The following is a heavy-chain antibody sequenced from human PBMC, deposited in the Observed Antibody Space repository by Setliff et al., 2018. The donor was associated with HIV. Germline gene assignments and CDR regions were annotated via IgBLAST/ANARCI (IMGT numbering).Heavy chain of an antibody. V-gene: IGHV1-18*01. Sequence: GASVKVSCKVSGDTFRNYALNWVRQAPGQGLEWMGGISADNGDTNYPQKLQGRVTMTTDTSTSTAYMELRSLRSDDTAVYYCARVGGPYYDISTGYYGAVDYWGQGTLVTVSS. J-gene: IGHJ4*02. CDR2: ISADNGDT. CDR3: ARVGGPYYDISTGYYGAVDY. D-gene: IGHD3-9*01. CDR1: GDTFRNYA.